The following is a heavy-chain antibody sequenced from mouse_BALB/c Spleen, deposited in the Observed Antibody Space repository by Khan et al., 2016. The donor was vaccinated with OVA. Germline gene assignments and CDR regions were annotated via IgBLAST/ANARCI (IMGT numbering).Heavy chain of an antibody. CDR1: GYTFTSYC. V-gene: IGHV1-76*01. J-gene: IGHJ3*01. CDR2: IYPGTGNT. D-gene: IGHD3-3*01. CDR3: AREGAVYWFDY. Sequence: QIQLVQSGAELVRPGSSVKLSCKTSGYTFTSYCIHWVRQRSAQGLEWIARIYPGTGNTNYNEKLKDKATLTADKSSSTAYMQLSSLTSEDSAVYFCAREGAVYWFDYWGQGTPVTVSA.